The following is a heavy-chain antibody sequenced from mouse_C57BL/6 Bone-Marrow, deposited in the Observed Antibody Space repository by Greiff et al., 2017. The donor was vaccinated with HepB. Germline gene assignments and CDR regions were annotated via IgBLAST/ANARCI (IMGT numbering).Heavy chain of an antibody. CDR1: GYTFTSYT. CDR3: AGSETYYGDLAWFAY. V-gene: IGHV1-4*01. Sequence: QVQLQQSGAELVRPGASVKMSCKASGYTFTSYTMHWVKQRPGQGLEWIGYINPSSGYTKYNQKFKDKATLTADKTSSTAYMQLSSLTSEDSAVYYCAGSETYYGDLAWFAYWGQGTPVTVSS. D-gene: IGHD2-13*01. J-gene: IGHJ3*01. CDR2: INPSSGYT.